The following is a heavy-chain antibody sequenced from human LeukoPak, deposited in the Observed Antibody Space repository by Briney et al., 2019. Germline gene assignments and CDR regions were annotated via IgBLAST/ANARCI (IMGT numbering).Heavy chain of an antibody. CDR2: IYYSGST. CDR1: GGSISSGDYY. V-gene: IGHV4-30-4*01. Sequence: SETLSLTCTVSGGSISSGDYYWSWIRQPPGKGLEWIGYIYYSGSTYYNPSLKSRVTISVDTSKNQFSLKLSSVTAADTAVYYCARDLGVVPAAPYNWFDPWGQGTLDTVSS. CDR3: ARDLGVVPAAPYNWFDP. D-gene: IGHD2-2*01. J-gene: IGHJ5*02.